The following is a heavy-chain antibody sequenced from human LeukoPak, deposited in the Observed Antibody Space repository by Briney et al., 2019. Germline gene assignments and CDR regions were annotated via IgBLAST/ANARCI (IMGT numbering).Heavy chain of an antibody. J-gene: IGHJ6*03. Sequence: SETLSLTCTVSGVSISSYYWSWIRQPAGKGLEWIGRIYTSGSTSYNPSLKSRVTMSVDTSKNQFSLKLSSVTAADTAVDYCARMYSSSWYDYYYYMDVWGKGTTVTVSS. D-gene: IGHD6-13*01. CDR1: GVSISSYY. V-gene: IGHV4-4*07. CDR3: ARMYSSSWYDYYYYMDV. CDR2: IYTSGST.